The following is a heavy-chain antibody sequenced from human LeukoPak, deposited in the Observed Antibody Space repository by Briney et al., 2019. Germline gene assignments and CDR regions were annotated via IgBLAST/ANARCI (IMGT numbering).Heavy chain of an antibody. V-gene: IGHV3-21*06. CDR1: GFTFSTYS. CDR3: ARDICSDGVCYYGMDV. D-gene: IGHD2-8*01. Sequence: GGSLRLSCAASGFTFSTYSMNWVRQAPGKGLEWVSSISSSSSFIYYTDSVKGRFTISRDNAKNSLYLQMSSLRAEDTAVYYCARDICSDGVCYYGMDVWGQGTTVTVSS. CDR2: ISSSSSFI. J-gene: IGHJ6*02.